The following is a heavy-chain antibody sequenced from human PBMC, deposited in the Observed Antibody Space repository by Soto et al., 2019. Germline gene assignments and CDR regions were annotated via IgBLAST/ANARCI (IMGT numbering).Heavy chain of an antibody. V-gene: IGHV1-18*01. CDR2: ISAYNGNT. Sequence: GASVKVSCKASVYTFNSNGISWVRQDPGQGLEWMGWISAYNGNTNYAQKLQGRVTMTTDTSTSTAYMELRSLRSDDTAVYYCARDSRRTTVTSFDYWGQGTLVTVSS. CDR1: VYTFNSNG. D-gene: IGHD4-17*01. J-gene: IGHJ4*02. CDR3: ARDSRRTTVTSFDY.